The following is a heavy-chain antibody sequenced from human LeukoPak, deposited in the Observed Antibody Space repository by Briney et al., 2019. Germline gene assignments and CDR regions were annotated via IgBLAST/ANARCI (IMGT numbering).Heavy chain of an antibody. V-gene: IGHV4-59*01. D-gene: IGHD2-2*01. J-gene: IGHJ3*02. Sequence: SETLSLTCTVSGGSISSYYWSWIRQPPGKGLEWIGYIYYSGSTNYNPSLKSRVTISVDTSKNQFSLKLSSVTAADTAVYYCARGGDARDAFDIWGQGTMVTVSS. CDR3: ARGGDARDAFDI. CDR1: GGSISSYY. CDR2: IYYSGST.